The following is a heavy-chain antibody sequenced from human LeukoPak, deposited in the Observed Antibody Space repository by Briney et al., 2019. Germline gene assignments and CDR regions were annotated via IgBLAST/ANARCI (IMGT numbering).Heavy chain of an antibody. CDR3: TTRITIFGVVTSSG. CDR1: GFTFRNAW. V-gene: IGHV3-15*01. Sequence: EGSLTLSCAASGFTFRNAWMSWVRQAPGKGLEWVGRIKIKTDGGTTDYAAPVKVRFKISRDDSKHTLYMQMNRVKTEDTAVYYCTTRITIFGVVTSSGWGQGTLVTVSS. D-gene: IGHD3-3*01. CDR2: IKIKTDGGTT. J-gene: IGHJ4*02.